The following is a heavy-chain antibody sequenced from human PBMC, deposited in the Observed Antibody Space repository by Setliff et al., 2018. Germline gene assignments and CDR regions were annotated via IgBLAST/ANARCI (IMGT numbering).Heavy chain of an antibody. D-gene: IGHD2-15*01. V-gene: IGHV1-69*05. CDR3: ASYERYCYGGSWYYFDY. Sequence: GASVKVSCKASGGTFSSYGISWVRQAPGQGLEWMGGTIPVFGTTDYAQKFQGRVTIMTDESTSTAYMELSSLTSEDTAVYYCASYERYCYGGSWYYFDYWGQGTLVTVSS. CDR2: TIPVFGTT. CDR1: GGTFSSYG. J-gene: IGHJ4*02.